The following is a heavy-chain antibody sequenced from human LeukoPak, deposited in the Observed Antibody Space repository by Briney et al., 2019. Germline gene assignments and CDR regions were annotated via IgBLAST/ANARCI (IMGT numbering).Heavy chain of an antibody. D-gene: IGHD3-3*01. Sequence: GASVKVSCKASGYTYTSYGISWVRQAPGQGLEWMGWISAYNGNTNYAQKLQGRVTMTTDTSTSTAYMELRSLRSDDTAVYYCARDRGVVSNDAFDIWGQGTMVTVSS. CDR1: GYTYTSYG. J-gene: IGHJ3*02. CDR3: ARDRGVVSNDAFDI. V-gene: IGHV1-18*01. CDR2: ISAYNGNT.